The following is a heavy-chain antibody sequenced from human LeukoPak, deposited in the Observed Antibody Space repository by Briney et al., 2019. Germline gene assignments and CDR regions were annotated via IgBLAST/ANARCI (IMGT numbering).Heavy chain of an antibody. Sequence: PGGSLRLSCAASGFTVSSNYMNWVRQAPGKGLEWVSIIYNAGTTFYTDSVKGRFTISRDNSKNTLYLQMNSLRAEDTAVYYCAELGITMIGGVWGKGTTVTISS. D-gene: IGHD3-10*02. V-gene: IGHV3-66*01. CDR1: GFTVSSNY. J-gene: IGHJ6*04. CDR2: IYNAGTT. CDR3: AELGITMIGGV.